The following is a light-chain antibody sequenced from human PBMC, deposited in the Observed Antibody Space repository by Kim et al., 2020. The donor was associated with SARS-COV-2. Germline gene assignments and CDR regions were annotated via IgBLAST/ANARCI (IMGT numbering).Light chain of an antibody. CDR1: STNSVSDY. CDR2: RNN. V-gene: IGLV1-47*01. CDR3: ASWDDSLV. J-gene: IGLJ2*01. Sequence: GTARQSVTVASSGNSTNSVSDYVYWYQQLPDTAPNLLIYRNNQRPSGVPDRFSGSKSGASASLAIRGLRSEDEADYYCASWDDSLVFGGGTKVTVL.